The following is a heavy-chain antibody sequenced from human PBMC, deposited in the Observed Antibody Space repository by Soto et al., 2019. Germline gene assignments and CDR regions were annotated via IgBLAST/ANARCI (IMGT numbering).Heavy chain of an antibody. CDR1: GGTFNNYA. Sequence: QVQLVQSGAEVKRPGSSVKVSCEASGGTFNNYAITWVRQAPGQGLEWMGGIIPMFGTNYAQKFQDRVTNAADESTGTAYMELSGLRSEDTAVYFCARPNSYGVTFHYYYGMDVWGQGTTVTVSS. D-gene: IGHD3-10*01. CDR2: IIPMFGT. CDR3: ARPNSYGVTFHYYYGMDV. V-gene: IGHV1-69*01. J-gene: IGHJ6*02.